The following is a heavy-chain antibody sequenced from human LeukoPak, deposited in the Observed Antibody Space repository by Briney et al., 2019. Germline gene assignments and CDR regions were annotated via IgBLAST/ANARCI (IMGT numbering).Heavy chain of an antibody. CDR1: GFTFSNFY. J-gene: IGHJ4*02. Sequence: GGCLRPSYAVSGFTFSNFYMSWVRQAPGKGVGGVANIRQDGSENSYVDSVKGRFTIPRDNAKNSLYLQMSSLRAEDTAVYYCARRGRFCSGDNCYFAYWGQGTLVTVSS. CDR3: ARRGRFCSGDNCYFAY. V-gene: IGHV3-7*01. D-gene: IGHD2-15*01. CDR2: IRQDGSEN.